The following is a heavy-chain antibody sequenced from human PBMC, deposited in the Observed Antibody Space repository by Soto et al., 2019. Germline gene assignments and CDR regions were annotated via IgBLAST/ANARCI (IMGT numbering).Heavy chain of an antibody. CDR3: AKGSSTGYYPHCDY. Sequence: QVQLAESGGGVVQPGRSLRLSCVASGFTFSSYGMHWVRQAPGKGLEWVTIISYDGSNQNYADSVKGLFTISRDKSKNTLHRQMNSLRAEDTAVYYCAKGSSTGYYPHCDYWGQGALVTVSS. V-gene: IGHV3-30*18. CDR1: GFTFSSYG. J-gene: IGHJ4*02. CDR2: ISYDGSNQ. D-gene: IGHD6-13*01.